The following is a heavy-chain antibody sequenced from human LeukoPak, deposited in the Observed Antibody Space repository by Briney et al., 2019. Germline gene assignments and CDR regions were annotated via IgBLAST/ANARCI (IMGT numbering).Heavy chain of an antibody. CDR3: ARAATGVLYYYGMDV. CDR1: GYTFTSYG. V-gene: IGHV1-8*02. D-gene: IGHD1-1*01. J-gene: IGHJ6*02. Sequence: ASVKVSCKASGYTFTSYGISWVRQAPGQGLEWMGWMNPNSGNTGYAQKFQGRVTMTRNTSISTAYMELSSLRSEDTAVYYCARAATGVLYYYGMDVWGQGTTVTVSS. CDR2: MNPNSGNT.